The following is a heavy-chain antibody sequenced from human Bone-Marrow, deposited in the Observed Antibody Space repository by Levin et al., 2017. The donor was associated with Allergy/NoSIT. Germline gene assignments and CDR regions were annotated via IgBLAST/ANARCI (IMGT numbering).Heavy chain of an antibody. CDR1: GDSVSNNNVA. Sequence: PSETLSLTCAISGDSVSNNNVAWNWIRQSPSRGLEWLGRTWYRSKWYHDSLVSMEGRITIKVDTFKNQFSLQLHSVTPDDTAVYYCARSPPPVVVVSAAYFFDYWGQGTVVTVSS. D-gene: IGHD2-21*01. J-gene: IGHJ4*02. CDR2: TWYRSKWYH. CDR3: ARSPPPVVVVSAAYFFDY. V-gene: IGHV6-1*01.